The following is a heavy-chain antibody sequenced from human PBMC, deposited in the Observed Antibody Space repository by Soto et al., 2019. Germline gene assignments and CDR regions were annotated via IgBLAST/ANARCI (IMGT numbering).Heavy chain of an antibody. CDR3: ARDGGTYFDY. Sequence: GGSLRLSCAASGFTFSTYWMHWVRQAPGKGLVWVSRLDNDGTNTRYADSVMGRFTVSRDNGKNTVYLQMDSLRAEDTAVYYCARDGGTYFDYWGQGTLVTVLL. V-gene: IGHV3-74*01. D-gene: IGHD3-16*01. CDR2: LDNDGTNT. J-gene: IGHJ4*02. CDR1: GFTFSTYW.